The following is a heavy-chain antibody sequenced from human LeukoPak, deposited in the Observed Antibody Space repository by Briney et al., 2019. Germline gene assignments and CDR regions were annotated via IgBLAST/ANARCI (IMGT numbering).Heavy chain of an antibody. CDR1: GFTFSSYE. J-gene: IGHJ6*03. CDR2: ISSSGSTI. D-gene: IGHD2-21*02. Sequence: GGSLRLSCAASGFTFSSYEMNWVRQAPGKGLEWVSYISSSGSTIYYADSVKGRFTISRDNAKNSLYLQMNSLRAEDTAVYYCARHPLVTGNYYYYCYMDVWGKGTTVTVSS. CDR3: ARHPLVTGNYYYYCYMDV. V-gene: IGHV3-48*03.